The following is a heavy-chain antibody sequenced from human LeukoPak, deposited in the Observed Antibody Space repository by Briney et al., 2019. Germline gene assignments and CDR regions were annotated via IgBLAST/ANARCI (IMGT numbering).Heavy chain of an antibody. CDR2: IIPIFGTA. Sequence: ASVTVSCKASGGTFSSYAISWVRQAPGQGLEWMGGIIPIFGTANYAQKFQGRVTKTRNTSISTAYMELSSLRSEDTAVYYCARGGPVAATHKYFQHWGQGTLVTVSS. J-gene: IGHJ1*01. D-gene: IGHD6-19*01. V-gene: IGHV1-69*05. CDR3: ARGGPVAATHKYFQH. CDR1: GGTFSSYA.